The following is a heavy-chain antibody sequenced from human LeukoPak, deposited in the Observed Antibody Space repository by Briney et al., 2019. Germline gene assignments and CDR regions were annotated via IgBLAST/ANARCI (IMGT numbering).Heavy chain of an antibody. V-gene: IGHV3-48*03. CDR2: ISSSGSTI. J-gene: IGHJ2*01. Sequence: GGSLRLSCAASGFTFSSYEMNWVRQAPGKGLEWVSYISSSGSTIYYADSVKGRFTISRDNSKNTLYLQMNSLRAEDTAVYYCAKSYYNILTGYFYWYLDLWGRGTLVTVSS. CDR1: GFTFSSYE. CDR3: AKSYYNILTGYFYWYLDL. D-gene: IGHD3-9*01.